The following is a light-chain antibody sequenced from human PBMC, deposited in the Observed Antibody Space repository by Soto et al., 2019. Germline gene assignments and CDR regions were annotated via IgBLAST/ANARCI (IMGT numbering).Light chain of an antibody. CDR3: QQHGTSPI. CDR1: QAVSSIL. V-gene: IGKV3-20*01. Sequence: EVVLTQSPGTLSSSPGERATLSCRASQAVSSILLAWYQQKPGQAPRLLIYGASSRATGIPDRFSGSGSGTDFTLTVSRLEPEDFAVYYCQQHGTSPIFGGGTKVEIK. J-gene: IGKJ4*01. CDR2: GAS.